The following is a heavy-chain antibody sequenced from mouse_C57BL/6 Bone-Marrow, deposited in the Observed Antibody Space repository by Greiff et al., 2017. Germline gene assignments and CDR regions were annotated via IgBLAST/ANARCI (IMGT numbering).Heavy chain of an antibody. CDR1: GFTFSRYA. D-gene: IGHD1-1*01. CDR2: ISDGGSYT. CDR3: ARDGDYYGSSYDYFDY. Sequence: DVQLVESGGGLVKPGGSLKLSCAASGFTFSRYAMSWVRQTPEKRLEWVATISDGGSYTYYPDNVKGRFTISRDNAKNNLYLQMSHLNSEDTAMYYCARDGDYYGSSYDYFDYWVQGTTLTVSS. V-gene: IGHV5-4*01. J-gene: IGHJ2*01.